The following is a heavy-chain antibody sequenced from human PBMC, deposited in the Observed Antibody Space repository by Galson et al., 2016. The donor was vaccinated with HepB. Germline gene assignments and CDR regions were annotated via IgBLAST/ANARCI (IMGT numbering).Heavy chain of an antibody. Sequence: SLRLSCAASGFTFNSYGMHWVRQSPGKGLECVALIWYDGSKISYADSVKGRFTISRDDPKNTLYLQMNNLKPEDTGIHYCARQRLRWFSSLDSWGQGALVTVSS. J-gene: IGHJ4*02. CDR3: ARQRLRWFSSLDS. V-gene: IGHV3-33*01. CDR2: IWYDGSKI. CDR1: GFTFNSYG. D-gene: IGHD4-23*01.